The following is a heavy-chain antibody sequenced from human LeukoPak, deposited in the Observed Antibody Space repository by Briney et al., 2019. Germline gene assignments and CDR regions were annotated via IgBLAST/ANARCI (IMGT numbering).Heavy chain of an antibody. CDR2: IYYSGST. CDR3: AKQGRQIPFGGVVAIAPFDI. V-gene: IGHV4-59*08. J-gene: IGHJ3*02. CDR1: GGSISCYY. Sequence: SETLSLTCTVSGGSISCYYWSWIRQPPGKGLEWIGYIYYSGSTNYNPSLKSRVTISVDRSKNQVSLNLSSVTAADTALYYCAKQGRQIPFGGVVAIAPFDIWGQGTMVTVSS. D-gene: IGHD3-16*02.